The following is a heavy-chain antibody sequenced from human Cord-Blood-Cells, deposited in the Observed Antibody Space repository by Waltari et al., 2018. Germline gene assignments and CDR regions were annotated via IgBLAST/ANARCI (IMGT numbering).Heavy chain of an antibody. D-gene: IGHD6-13*01. CDR2: INHSGST. V-gene: IGHV4-34*01. CDR1: GGSFSGYY. Sequence: QVQLQQWGAGLLTPSETLSLTCAVSGGSFSGYYWSWISQPPGKGLEWIGEINHSGSTNYIPSLKSRVTISVDTSKNQYSLKLISVTAADTAVYYCASQGRSAAAGTEYFQHWGQGTLVTVSS. CDR3: ASQGRSAAAGTEYFQH. J-gene: IGHJ1*01.